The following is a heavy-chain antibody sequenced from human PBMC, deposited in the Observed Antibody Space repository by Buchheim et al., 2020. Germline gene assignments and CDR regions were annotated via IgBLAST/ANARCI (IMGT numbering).Heavy chain of an antibody. J-gene: IGHJ4*02. V-gene: IGHV4-34*01. CDR3: ARGPGARRTLDY. CDR2: IHQRGST. D-gene: IGHD1-14*01. Sequence: QVQLQQWGAGLLKPSETLSLTCAGYGGSFSDYYWNWIRQLPEKGLEWIGEIHQRGSTKYNPSLKSRATMSVDASKNQFSLSVTSVTAADTAVYYCARGPGARRTLDYWGQGTL. CDR1: GGSFSDYY.